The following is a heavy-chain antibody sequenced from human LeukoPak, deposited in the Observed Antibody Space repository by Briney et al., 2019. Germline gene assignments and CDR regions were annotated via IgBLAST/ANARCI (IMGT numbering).Heavy chain of an antibody. CDR1: GYSISSGYY. CDR2: IYHSGST. D-gene: IGHD4-17*01. Sequence: SETLSLTCTVSGYSISSGYYWGWIRQTPGKGLEWVGTIYHSGSTYYNPSLQSRVTMSVDTSKNQFSLRLKSVNAADTAIYYCARRDYGDYFDYWGQGTLVTVSS. V-gene: IGHV4-38-2*02. CDR3: ARRDYGDYFDY. J-gene: IGHJ4*02.